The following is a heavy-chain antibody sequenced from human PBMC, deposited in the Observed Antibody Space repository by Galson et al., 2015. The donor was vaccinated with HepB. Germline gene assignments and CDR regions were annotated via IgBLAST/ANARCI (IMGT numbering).Heavy chain of an antibody. J-gene: IGHJ5*02. D-gene: IGHD2-15*01. CDR2: IYPGDSDT. V-gene: IGHV5-51*01. CDR1: GYSFTSYW. Sequence: QSGAEVKKPGESLKISCKGSGYSFTSYWIGWVRQMPGKGLEWVGIIYPGDSDTRYSPSFQGQVTISADKSISTAYLQWSSLKASDTAMYYCARHITRGYCSGGSCGWFDPWGQGTLVTVSS. CDR3: ARHITRGYCSGGSCGWFDP.